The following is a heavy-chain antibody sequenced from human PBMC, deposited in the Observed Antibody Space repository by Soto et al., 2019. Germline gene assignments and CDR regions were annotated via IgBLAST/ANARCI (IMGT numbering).Heavy chain of an antibody. CDR3: ASLCCNVPPFNS. Sequence: EVQLLESGGGLVQPGGSLRLSCAASGLTFRNSGMSGVRQAPGKGLEWVSAISGGAGTTDYAESVKGRFSISSDNSKKTRFLQMHISRVEHTAVYYCASLCCNVPPFNSWGQGTLVIVSS. V-gene: IGHV3-23*01. CDR1: GLTFRNSG. D-gene: IGHD2-15*01. J-gene: IGHJ4*02. CDR2: ISGGAGTT.